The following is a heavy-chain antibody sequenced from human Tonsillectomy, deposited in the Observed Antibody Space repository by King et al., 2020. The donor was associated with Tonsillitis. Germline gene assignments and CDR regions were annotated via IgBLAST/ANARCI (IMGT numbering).Heavy chain of an antibody. J-gene: IGHJ4*02. CDR3: ATSGRFDY. D-gene: IGHD1-26*01. CDR1: GGSINSSNW. V-gene: IGHV4-4*02. Sequence: VQLQESGPGLVKPSGTLSLTFAFSGGSINSSNWWGWGRQPPGKGPEWIWEIYYNGGTNYDPSPQSRVTISVDKSKNKFSLKLSSVTAADTAVYYCATSGRFDYWGQGTLVTVSS. CDR2: IYYNGGT.